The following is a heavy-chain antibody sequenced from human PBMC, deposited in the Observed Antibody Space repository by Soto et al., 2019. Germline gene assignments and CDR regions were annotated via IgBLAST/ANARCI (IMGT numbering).Heavy chain of an antibody. D-gene: IGHD2-2*01. Sequence: PSETLSLTCTVTGASVSSGGYYWTWIRQPPGKGLEWIGYIYYRGSTNYNPSLKSRVTISLDTSNNQFSLRLSSVTAADTAVYYCARTFGSTTRSPAPDMDVRAQRTTVPVSS. J-gene: IGHJ6*02. V-gene: IGHV4-61*08. CDR1: GASVSSGGYY. CDR3: ARTFGSTTRSPAPDMDV. CDR2: IYYRGST.